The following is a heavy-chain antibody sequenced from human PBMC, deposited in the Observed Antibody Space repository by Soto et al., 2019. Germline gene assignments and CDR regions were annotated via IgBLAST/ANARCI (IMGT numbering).Heavy chain of an antibody. CDR1: GYTFTSYY. J-gene: IGHJ6*02. CDR2: INPSGGST. D-gene: IGHD5-12*01. Sequence: ASVKVSCKASGYTFTSYYMHWVRQAPGQGLEWMGIINPSGGSTSYAQKFQGRVTMTRDTSTSTVYMELSSLRSEDTAVYYCTRDVEEMATTYYYGMDVWGQGTTVTVSS. CDR3: TRDVEEMATTYYYGMDV. V-gene: IGHV1-46*03.